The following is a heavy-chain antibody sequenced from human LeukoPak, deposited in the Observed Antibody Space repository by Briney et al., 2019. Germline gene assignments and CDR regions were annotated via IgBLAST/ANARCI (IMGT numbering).Heavy chain of an antibody. CDR3: AREIDYDFWSGYHAFDI. CDR1: GYTFTSYD. D-gene: IGHD3-3*01. Sequence: GASVKVSCKASGYTFTSYDINWVRQATGQGLEWMGWMNPNSGNTGYAQKFQGRVTMTRNTSISTAYMELSSLRSDDTAVYYCAREIDYDFWSGYHAFDIWGQGTMVTVSS. J-gene: IGHJ3*02. CDR2: MNPNSGNT. V-gene: IGHV1-8*01.